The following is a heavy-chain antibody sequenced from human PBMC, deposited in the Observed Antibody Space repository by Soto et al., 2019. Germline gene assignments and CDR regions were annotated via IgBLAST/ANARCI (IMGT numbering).Heavy chain of an antibody. Sequence: EVQLVESGGGLIQPGGSLRLSCAASGFTVSSHYMSWVRQAPGKGLEWVSVIYSGGRTYYADSVKGRFTISRDNSKNTLYLQMNSLRAEDTAVYYCARGNSSGYVYWYFDLWGRGTLVTVS. CDR1: GFTVSSHY. V-gene: IGHV3-53*01. J-gene: IGHJ2*01. CDR3: ARGNSSGYVYWYFDL. D-gene: IGHD3-22*01. CDR2: IYSGGRT.